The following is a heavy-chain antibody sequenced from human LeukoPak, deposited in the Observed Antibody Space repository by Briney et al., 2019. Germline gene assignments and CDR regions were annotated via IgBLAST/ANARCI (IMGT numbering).Heavy chain of an antibody. D-gene: IGHD3-22*01. V-gene: IGHV4-39*07. Sequence: SETLSLTCTVSGGSISSSSYYWGWIRQPPGKGLEWIGSIYYSGSTYYNPSLKSRVTISVDTSKNQFSLKLSSVTAADTAVYYCARVRITMIVVVGFDYWGQGTLVTVSS. J-gene: IGHJ4*02. CDR1: GGSISSSSYY. CDR3: ARVRITMIVVVGFDY. CDR2: IYYSGST.